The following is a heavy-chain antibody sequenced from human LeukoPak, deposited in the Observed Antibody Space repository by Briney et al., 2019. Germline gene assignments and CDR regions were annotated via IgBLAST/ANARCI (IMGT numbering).Heavy chain of an antibody. CDR1: GGSFSPYY. CDR3: ASVDTQGRFDY. V-gene: IGHV4-34*01. CDR2: INHSGNT. Sequence: PSETLSLTCAVYGGSFSPYYWSWIRQPPGKGLEWIGEINHSGNTNYNPSLKGRVTISVDMSKNQFSLQLNSVTPEDTAVYYCASVDTQGRFDYWGQGTLVTVSS. J-gene: IGHJ4*02. D-gene: IGHD5-18*01.